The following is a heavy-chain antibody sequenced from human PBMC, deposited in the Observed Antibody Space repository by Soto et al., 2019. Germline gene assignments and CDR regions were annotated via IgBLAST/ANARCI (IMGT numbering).Heavy chain of an antibody. CDR2: INSDGSST. J-gene: IGHJ6*02. CDR3: AKDLAREWLRKYGMDV. D-gene: IGHD5-12*01. V-gene: IGHV3-74*01. CDR1: GFTFSSYW. Sequence: PGGSLRLSCAASGFTFSSYWMHWVRQAPGKGLVWVSRINSDGSSTSYADSVKGRFTISRDNSKNTLYLQMNSLRAEDTAVYYCAKDLAREWLRKYGMDVWGQGTTVTVSS.